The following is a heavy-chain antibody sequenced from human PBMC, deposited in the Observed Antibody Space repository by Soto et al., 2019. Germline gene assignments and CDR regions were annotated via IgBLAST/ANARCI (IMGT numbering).Heavy chain of an antibody. Sequence: GGSLRLSCAVSGFNFNNYGINWVRHAPGKGLEWVSSVSKSDYTYYSDSVKGRFTISRDNAKNSVSLQMNTLRAEDTAVYYCAREDSIIIPAVSDFWGQGTPVTVSS. CDR3: AREDSIIIPAVSDF. D-gene: IGHD2-2*01. V-gene: IGHV3-21*01. J-gene: IGHJ4*02. CDR2: VSKSDYT. CDR1: GFNFNNYG.